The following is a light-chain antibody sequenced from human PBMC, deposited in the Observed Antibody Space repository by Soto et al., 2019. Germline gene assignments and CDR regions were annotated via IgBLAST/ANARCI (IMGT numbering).Light chain of an antibody. V-gene: IGKV1-9*01. CDR1: QGISNY. CDR3: QQLHNPIT. J-gene: IGKJ5*01. Sequence: DIQMTQSPSSLSASVGDRVTITCRASQGISNYLAWYQQRPGAAPKLLVYGASTLYTGVPSRFSGSESGAVFTLTISSLQPEDFATYYCQQLHNPITFGQGTRLEIK. CDR2: GAS.